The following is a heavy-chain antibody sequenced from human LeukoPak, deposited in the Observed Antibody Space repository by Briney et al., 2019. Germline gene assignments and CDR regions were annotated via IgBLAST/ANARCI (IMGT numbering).Heavy chain of an antibody. V-gene: IGHV3-21*01. D-gene: IGHD2-8*01. CDR3: ARDRYCTNGVCYGWFDP. CDR1: GFTFSSYS. J-gene: IGHJ5*02. CDR2: ISSSSSYI. Sequence: GGSLRLSCAASGFTFSSYSMNWVRQAPGKGLEWVSSISSSSSYIYYADSVKGRFTISRDNAKNSLYLQMNSLRAEDTAVYYCARDRYCTNGVCYGWFDPWGQGTLVTVSS.